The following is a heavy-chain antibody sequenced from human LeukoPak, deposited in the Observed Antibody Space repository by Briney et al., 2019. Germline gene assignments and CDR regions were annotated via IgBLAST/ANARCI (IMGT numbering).Heavy chain of an antibody. J-gene: IGHJ4*02. CDR3: ARDLVYYDSSGYYYRSFDY. CDR2: IYYSGST. CDR1: GGSIGSYY. D-gene: IGHD3-22*01. V-gene: IGHV4-59*01. Sequence: SETLSLTCTVSGGSIGSYYWSWIRQPPGKGLEWIGYIYYSGSTNYNPSLKSRVTISVDTSKNQFSLKLSSVTAADTAVYYCARDLVYYDSSGYYYRSFDYWGQGTLVTVSS.